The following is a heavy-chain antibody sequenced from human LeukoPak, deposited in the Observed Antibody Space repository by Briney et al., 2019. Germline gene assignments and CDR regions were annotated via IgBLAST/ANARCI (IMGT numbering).Heavy chain of an antibody. CDR1: GGSISSYY. CDR2: IYYSGST. V-gene: IGHV4-59*12. Sequence: PSETLSLTCTVSGGSISSYYWSWIRQPPGKGLEWIGYIYYSGSTNYNPSLKSRVTISVDRSKNQFSLKLSSVTAADTAVYYCARNYGSGSYYPYYFDYWGQGTLVTVSS. CDR3: ARNYGSGSYYPYYFDY. D-gene: IGHD3-10*01. J-gene: IGHJ4*02.